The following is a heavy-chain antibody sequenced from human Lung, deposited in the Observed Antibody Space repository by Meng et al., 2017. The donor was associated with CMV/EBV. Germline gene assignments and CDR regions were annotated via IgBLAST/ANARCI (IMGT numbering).Heavy chain of an antibody. V-gene: IGHV3-23*03. CDR3: AKMYCGTTSCYIFDF. D-gene: IGHD2-2*02. Sequence: SCAASGFTFSDFAMSWVRQAPGKGLEWVSVIYSGGRSTSYADSVKGRFTISRDNSKNTLYLQMNRLRADDTAVYYCAKMYCGTTSCYIFDFWGRGTLVTVSS. J-gene: IGHJ4*02. CDR2: IYSGGRST. CDR1: GFTFSDFA.